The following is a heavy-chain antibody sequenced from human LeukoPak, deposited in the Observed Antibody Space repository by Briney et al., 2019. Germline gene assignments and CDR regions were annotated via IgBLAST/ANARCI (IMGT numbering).Heavy chain of an antibody. CDR3: ARVKGSYDDSGYRLDY. J-gene: IGHJ4*02. Sequence: PGGSLRLSCAGSGFTFSSYGIHWVRQAPGKGLEWVAVISHDGSGQYYADSMKGRFTISRDNSKKTLFLQMNSLRAEDTAVYYCARVKGSYDDSGYRLDYWGQGTLVTVSS. D-gene: IGHD3-22*01. CDR2: ISHDGSGQ. CDR1: GFTFSSYG. V-gene: IGHV3-30*03.